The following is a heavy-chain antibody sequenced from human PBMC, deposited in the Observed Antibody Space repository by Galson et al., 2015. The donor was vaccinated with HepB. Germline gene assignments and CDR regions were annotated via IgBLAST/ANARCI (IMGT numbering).Heavy chain of an antibody. CDR2: ISSDGSNK. V-gene: IGHV3-30*04. J-gene: IGHJ5*02. CDR1: GFTFSSYA. D-gene: IGHD2-15*01. CDR3: ARNDRRSCSGGSCDSGEADP. Sequence: SLRLSCAASGFTFSSYAMHWVRQAPGKGLACVAVISSDGSNKYYADSVKGRFTISRDNSKNTLYLQMHSLRAEDTAVYYCARNDRRSCSGGSCDSGEADPWSQGTLVTVSS.